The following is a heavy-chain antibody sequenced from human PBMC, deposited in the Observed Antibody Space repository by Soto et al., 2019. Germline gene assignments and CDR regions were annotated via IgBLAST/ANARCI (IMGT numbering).Heavy chain of an antibody. J-gene: IGHJ6*02. CDR2: IYYGGST. CDR3: ARGVVVVLYGMDV. D-gene: IGHD2-15*01. V-gene: IGHV4-31*03. Sequence: QVQLQESGPGLVKPSQTLSLTCTVSGGSISSGGYYWSWIRQHPGKGLEWIGYIYYGGSTYYNPSLKSRVTISVDTSKNQFSLKLSSVTAADTAVYYCARGVVVVLYGMDVWGQGTTVTVSS. CDR1: GGSISSGGYY.